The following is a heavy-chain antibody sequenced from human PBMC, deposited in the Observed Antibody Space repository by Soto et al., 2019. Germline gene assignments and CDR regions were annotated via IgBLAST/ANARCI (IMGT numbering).Heavy chain of an antibody. V-gene: IGHV3-23*01. D-gene: IGHD6-6*01. Sequence: GGSLRLSCAASRFTFNNYAMSWVRQAPGKGLEWVSTISRSGDSTYYADSVKGRFTISRDNSKNTLYLQMNSLRAEDTAVYYCAKYSSSSYYGHGLDVWGQGTTVTVSS. J-gene: IGHJ6*02. CDR2: ISRSGDST. CDR1: RFTFNNYA. CDR3: AKYSSSSYYGHGLDV.